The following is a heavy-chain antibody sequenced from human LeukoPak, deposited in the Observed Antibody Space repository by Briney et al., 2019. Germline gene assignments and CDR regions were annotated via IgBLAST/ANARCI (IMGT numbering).Heavy chain of an antibody. Sequence: GGSLRLSCAASGFTFSSYAMSWVRQAPGKGLEWVSAISGSGGSTYYADSVKGRFTISRDNTKNTLYLQMNSLRAEDTAVYYCAKDGAFGGSGYSYGYYFDYWGQGTLVTVSS. V-gene: IGHV3-23*01. J-gene: IGHJ4*02. CDR3: AKDGAFGGSGYSYGYYFDY. CDR2: ISGSGGST. CDR1: GFTFSSYA. D-gene: IGHD5-18*01.